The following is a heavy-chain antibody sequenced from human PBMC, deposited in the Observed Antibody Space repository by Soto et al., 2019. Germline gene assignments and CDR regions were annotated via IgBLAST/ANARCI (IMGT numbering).Heavy chain of an antibody. CDR2: IYHSGST. V-gene: IGHV4-38-2*01. CDR1: GYSISSGYY. Sequence: NPSETLSLTCAVSGYSISSGYYWGWIRQPPGKGLEWIGSIYHSGSTYYNPSLKSRVTISVDTSKNQFSLKLSSVTAADAAVYYCARAFGYGGNSGIDYWGQGTLVTVSS. J-gene: IGHJ4*02. CDR3: ARAFGYGGNSGIDY. D-gene: IGHD4-17*01.